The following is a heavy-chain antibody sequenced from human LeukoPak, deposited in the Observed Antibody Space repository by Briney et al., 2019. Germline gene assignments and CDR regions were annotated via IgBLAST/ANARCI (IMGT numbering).Heavy chain of an antibody. CDR3: ARVRALAAPHYGMDV. V-gene: IGHV1-69*13. J-gene: IGHJ6*02. CDR1: GGTFSSYA. Sequence: ASVKVSCKASGGTFSSYAISWVRQAPGQGLEWMGGIIPIFGTANYAQKFQGRVTITADESTSTAYMELSSLRSEDTAVYYCARVRALAAPHYGMDVWGQGTTVTVSS. CDR2: IIPIFGTA. D-gene: IGHD6-6*01.